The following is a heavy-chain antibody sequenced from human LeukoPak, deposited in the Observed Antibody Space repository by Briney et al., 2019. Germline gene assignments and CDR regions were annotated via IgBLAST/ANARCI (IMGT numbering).Heavy chain of an antibody. CDR3: ARWTYYYDSSGYYLNRYFDY. CDR2: IYPGDSDT. CDR1: GSSFTSYW. V-gene: IGHV5-51*01. D-gene: IGHD3-22*01. J-gene: IGHJ4*02. Sequence: GESLQISCKGSGSSFTSYWIGWVRQMPGKGLEWMGIIYPGDSDTSYSPSFQGQVTISADKSISTAYLQWSSLKASDTAMYYCARWTYYYDSSGYYLNRYFDYWGQGTLVTVSS.